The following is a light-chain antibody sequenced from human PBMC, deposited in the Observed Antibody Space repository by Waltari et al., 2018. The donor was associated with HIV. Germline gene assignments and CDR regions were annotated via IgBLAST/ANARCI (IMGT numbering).Light chain of an antibody. CDR3: YSGPGNGRV. J-gene: IGLJ3*02. V-gene: IGLV3-27*01. Sequence: SVELTQPSSVSLSPGPTATISCSGDVLAETFGRWFQQKPGQAPLLLIYRDIERPSGIPDRFSASKSGTTFTLTIIEAQTDDEAAYYCYSGPGNGRVFGGGTQLTVL. CDR2: RDI. CDR1: VLAETF.